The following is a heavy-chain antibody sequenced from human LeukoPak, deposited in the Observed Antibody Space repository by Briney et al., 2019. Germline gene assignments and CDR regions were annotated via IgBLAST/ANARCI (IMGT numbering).Heavy chain of an antibody. CDR1: GFTFSSYS. D-gene: IGHD3-10*01. CDR2: ISSSSSYI. CDR3: ARDHYGSGSYYYYYYGMDV. Sequence: GGSLRLSCAASGFTFSSYSMNWVRQAPGKGLEWVSSISSSSSYIYYADSVKGRFTISRDNAKNSLYLQMNSPRAKDTAVYYCARDHYGSGSYYYYYYGMDVWGQGTTVTVSS. J-gene: IGHJ6*02. V-gene: IGHV3-21*01.